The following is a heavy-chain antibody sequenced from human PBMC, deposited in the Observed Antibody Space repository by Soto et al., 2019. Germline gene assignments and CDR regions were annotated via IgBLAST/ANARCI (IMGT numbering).Heavy chain of an antibody. J-gene: IGHJ4*02. D-gene: IGHD6-13*01. CDR2: ISGSGGST. CDR3: ANIIAAAGRSIDY. CDR1: GFTFSSYA. Sequence: PGGSLRLSCAASGFTFSSYAMSWVRQAPGKGLEWVSAISGSGGSTYYADCVKGRFTISRDNAKNSLYLQMNSLRAEDTAVYYCANIIAAAGRSIDYWGQGTLVTVSS. V-gene: IGHV3-23*01.